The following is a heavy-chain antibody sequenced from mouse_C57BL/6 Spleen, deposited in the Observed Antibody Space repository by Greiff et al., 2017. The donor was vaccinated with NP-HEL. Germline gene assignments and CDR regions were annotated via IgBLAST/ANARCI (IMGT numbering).Heavy chain of an antibody. CDR1: GYAFSSSW. Sequence: VQLQESGPELVKPGASVKISCKASGYAFSSSWMNWVKQRPGKGLEWIGRIYPGDGDTNYNGKFKGKATLTADKSSSTAYMQLSSLTSEDSAVYFCARGGADYVMYYWGQGTSVTVSS. CDR3: ARGGADYVMYY. V-gene: IGHV1-82*01. J-gene: IGHJ4*01. CDR2: IYPGDGDT.